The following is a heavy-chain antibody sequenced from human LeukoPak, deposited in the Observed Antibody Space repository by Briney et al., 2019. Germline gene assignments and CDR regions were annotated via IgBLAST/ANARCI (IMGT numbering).Heavy chain of an antibody. CDR2: IYYSGST. V-gene: IGHV4-59*08. CDR3: ARRMGTSGWLDY. CDR1: GGSISASY. Sequence: SETLSLTCTVSGGSISASYWSWIRQPPGKGLEWIGYIYYSGSTNYNPSLKSRVTISVDTSKNQFSLELSSVTAADTAVYYCARRMGTSGWLDYWGQGTLVTVSS. D-gene: IGHD6-19*01. J-gene: IGHJ4*02.